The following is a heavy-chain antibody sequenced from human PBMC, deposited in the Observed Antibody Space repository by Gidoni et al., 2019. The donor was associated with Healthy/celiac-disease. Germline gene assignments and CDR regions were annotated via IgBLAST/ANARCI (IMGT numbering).Heavy chain of an antibody. CDR3: ASLGDYDAFDI. V-gene: IGHV3-21*01. D-gene: IGHD4-17*01. J-gene: IGHJ3*02. CDR1: GFTFSSYS. Sequence: EVQLVESGGGLVKPGGSLRLSCAASGFTFSSYSMNWVRQAPGKGLGSVSSISSSSSYIYYADSVKGRFTISRDNAKNSLYLQMNSLRAEDTAVYYCASLGDYDAFDIWGQGTMVTVSS. CDR2: ISSSSSYI.